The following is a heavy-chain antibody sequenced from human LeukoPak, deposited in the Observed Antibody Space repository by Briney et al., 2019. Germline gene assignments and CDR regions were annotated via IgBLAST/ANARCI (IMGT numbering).Heavy chain of an antibody. CDR1: GFTFSSYW. CDR3: ARFNLNYYDSSGPAEYFDY. D-gene: IGHD3-22*01. V-gene: IGHV3-7*03. CDR2: INHNGNVN. Sequence: GGSLRLSCAASGFTFSSYWMNWARQAPGKGLEWVASINHNGNVNYYVDPVKGRFTISRDNAKNSLYLQMSNLRAEDTAVYYCARFNLNYYDSSGPAEYFDYWGQGTLVTVSS. J-gene: IGHJ4*02.